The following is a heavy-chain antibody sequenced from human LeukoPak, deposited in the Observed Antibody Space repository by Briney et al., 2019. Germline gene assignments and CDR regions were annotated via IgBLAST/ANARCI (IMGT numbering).Heavy chain of an antibody. Sequence: PSETLSLTCTVSGGSISSYYWSWIRQPPGKGLEWIGYIYYSGSTNCNPSLKSRVTISVDTSKNQFSLKLSSVTAADTAVYYCARLDGDYLGYWGQGTLVTVSS. V-gene: IGHV4-59*08. CDR3: ARLDGDYLGY. CDR2: IYYSGST. D-gene: IGHD4-17*01. J-gene: IGHJ4*02. CDR1: GGSISSYY.